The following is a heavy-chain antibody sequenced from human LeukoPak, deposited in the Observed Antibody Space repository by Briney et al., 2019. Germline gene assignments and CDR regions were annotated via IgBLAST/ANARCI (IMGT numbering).Heavy chain of an antibody. CDR1: GYTFTDYY. D-gene: IGHD3-22*01. V-gene: IGHV1-2*02. CDR2: INPNSGAT. Sequence: ASVKVSCKASGYTFTDYYIHWVRQASGQGLEWMGWINPNSGATNYAQKFQGRVTMTRDTSISTASLELSRLRSDDTAFYYCTTATAYDNSLIDYWGQGTLVTVSS. CDR3: TTATAYDNSLIDY. J-gene: IGHJ4*02.